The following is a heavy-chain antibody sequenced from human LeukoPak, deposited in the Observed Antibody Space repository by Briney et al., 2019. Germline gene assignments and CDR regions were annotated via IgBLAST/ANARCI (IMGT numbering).Heavy chain of an antibody. V-gene: IGHV3-30*18. CDR2: ISYDGSNK. CDR3: AKDRAVASDYYYGMDV. CDR1: GFTFSSYG. J-gene: IGHJ6*04. Sequence: GRSLRLSCAASGFTFSSYGMHWVRQAPGKGLEWVAVISYDGSNKYYADSVKGRFTISRDNSKNTLYLQMNSLRAEDTAVYYCAKDRAVASDYYYGMDVWGKGTTVTVSS. D-gene: IGHD2-21*01.